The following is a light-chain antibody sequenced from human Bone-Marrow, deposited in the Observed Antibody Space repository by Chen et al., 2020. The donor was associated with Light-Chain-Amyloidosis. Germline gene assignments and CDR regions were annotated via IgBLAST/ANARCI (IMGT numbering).Light chain of an antibody. Sequence: QSVLTQPPSASGTPGQRVTISCPGASSNIRINYLFSSQHFPGAAHNLLIHRNNQRPSEVTDGFAASKPGTTTFLAISGLRSADETDYYCAAWDGSLSGYVVGTVTKVIVL. CDR2: RNN. J-gene: IGLJ1*01. V-gene: IGLV1-47*01. CDR1: SSNIRINY. CDR3: AAWDGSLSGYV.